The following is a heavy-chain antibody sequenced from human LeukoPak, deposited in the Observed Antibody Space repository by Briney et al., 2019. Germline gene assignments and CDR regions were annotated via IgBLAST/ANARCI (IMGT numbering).Heavy chain of an antibody. CDR1: GGSFSGYY. Sequence: SETLSLTCAVYGGSFSGYYWSWIRQPPGKGLEWIGEINHSGSTNYNPSLRSRVTISVDTSKNQFSLKLSSVTAADTAVYYCARVPRWGKQSHTLDVWGKATTVTVSS. V-gene: IGHV4-34*01. J-gene: IGHJ6*04. CDR2: INHSGST. D-gene: IGHD3-16*01. CDR3: ARVPRWGKQSHTLDV.